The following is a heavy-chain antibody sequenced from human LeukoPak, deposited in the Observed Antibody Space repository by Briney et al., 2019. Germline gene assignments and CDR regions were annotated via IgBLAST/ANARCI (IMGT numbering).Heavy chain of an antibody. Sequence: TSETLSLTCTVSGGSISSYCWSWIRQPPGKGLEWIGYIYYSGSTNYNPSLKSRVTISVDTSKNQFSLKLSSVTAADTALYYCARDRGVYGVDYWGQGTLVTVSS. CDR1: GGSISSYC. D-gene: IGHD4-17*01. V-gene: IGHV4-59*01. J-gene: IGHJ4*02. CDR2: IYYSGST. CDR3: ARDRGVYGVDY.